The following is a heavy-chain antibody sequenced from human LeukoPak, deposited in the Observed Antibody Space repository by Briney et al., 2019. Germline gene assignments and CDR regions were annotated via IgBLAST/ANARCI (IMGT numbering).Heavy chain of an antibody. CDR3: ARRGVAGNAYFDY. Sequence: MTSETLSLTCAVYGGSFSGYYWSWIRQPPGKGLEWIGEINHSGSTNYNPSLKSRVTISVDTSKNQFSLKLSSVTAADTAVYYCARRGVAGNAYFDYWGQGTLVTVSS. CDR1: GGSFSGYY. J-gene: IGHJ4*02. CDR2: INHSGST. V-gene: IGHV4-34*01. D-gene: IGHD6-19*01.